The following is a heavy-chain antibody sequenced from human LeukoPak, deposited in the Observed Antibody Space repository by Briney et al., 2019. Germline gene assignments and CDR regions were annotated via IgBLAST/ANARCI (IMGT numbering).Heavy chain of an antibody. Sequence: SETLSLTCTVSGGSISSSSYYWGWIRQPPGKGLEWIGSIYYSGSTYYNPSLKSRVTISVDTSKNQFSLKLSSVTAADTAVYYCARDGKTSSGYYYASNWFDPWGQGTLVTVSS. J-gene: IGHJ5*02. CDR3: ARDGKTSSGYYYASNWFDP. CDR2: IYYSGST. V-gene: IGHV4-39*07. D-gene: IGHD3-22*01. CDR1: GGSISSSSYY.